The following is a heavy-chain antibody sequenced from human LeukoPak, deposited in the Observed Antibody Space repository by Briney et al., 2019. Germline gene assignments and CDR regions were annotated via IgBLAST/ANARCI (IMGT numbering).Heavy chain of an antibody. CDR2: TSSSDSGT. Sequence: PGGSLRLSCAASAFTFSDYWMTWVRQTPGKGLEWVSATSSSDSGTYYADSVRGRFTISRDNAKNSLYLQMDSLRAGDTAVYYCAREAITGTFGFDPWGQGTLVTVSS. CDR1: AFTFSDYW. J-gene: IGHJ5*02. V-gene: IGHV3-21*01. D-gene: IGHD1-7*01. CDR3: AREAITGTFGFDP.